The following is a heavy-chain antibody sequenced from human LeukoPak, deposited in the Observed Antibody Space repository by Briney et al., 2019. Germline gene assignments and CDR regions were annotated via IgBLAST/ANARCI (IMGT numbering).Heavy chain of an antibody. Sequence: GGPLRLSCAASGFTFSTYNMAWGRQAPGKGLEWVSSITTSSDYIYYADSLRGRFTTARDNSKNSLFLQMNSLRAEDTAVYFCARLQSGTYSYYFFYMDVWGKGTTVTVSS. J-gene: IGHJ6*03. CDR3: ARLQSGTYSYYFFYMDV. D-gene: IGHD1-26*01. CDR1: GFTFSTYN. CDR2: ITTSSDYI. V-gene: IGHV3-21*01.